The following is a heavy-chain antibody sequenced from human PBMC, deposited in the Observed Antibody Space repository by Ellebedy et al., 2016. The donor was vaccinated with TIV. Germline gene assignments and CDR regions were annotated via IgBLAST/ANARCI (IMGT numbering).Heavy chain of an antibody. V-gene: IGHV4-59*01. J-gene: IGHJ4*02. CDR1: GGSISSYY. CDR3: ARGSWGYCSSTSCYFRSGYYFDY. Sequence: SETLSLXXTVSGGSISSYYWSWIRQPPGKGLEWNGYIYYSGSTNYNPSLKSRVTISVDTSKNQFSLKLSSVTAADTAVYYCARGSWGYCSSTSCYFRSGYYFDYWGQGTLVTVSS. D-gene: IGHD2-2*01. CDR2: IYYSGST.